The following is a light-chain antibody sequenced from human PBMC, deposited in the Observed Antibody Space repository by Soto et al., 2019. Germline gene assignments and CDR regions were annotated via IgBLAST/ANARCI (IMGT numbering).Light chain of an antibody. CDR1: RRDVGGYNY. CDR3: SSYTVSNTLPFV. Sequence: ALTQPASVSGSPGQSITISCTGTRRDVGGYNYVSWYQQYSGKSPKLLIYEVTHRPSGVSNRFSGSKSGNTASLTISGLQAEDEADYYCSSYTVSNTLPFVFGTGTKVTVL. J-gene: IGLJ1*01. V-gene: IGLV2-14*01. CDR2: EVT.